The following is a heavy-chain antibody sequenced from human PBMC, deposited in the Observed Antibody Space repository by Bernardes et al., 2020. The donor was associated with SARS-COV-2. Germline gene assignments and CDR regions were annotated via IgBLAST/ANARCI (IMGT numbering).Heavy chain of an antibody. CDR2: ILSNNDKT. D-gene: IGHD3-3*01. CDR1: GFSFGNFA. J-gene: IGHJ4*01. CDR3: SKHSTIFGVVKDY. Sequence: GGSLRLSCAASGFSFGNFAMSWVRQAPGKGLEWVSSILSNNDKTYYGDSVKGRFTVSRDNSKNTLYLQMNSLRAEDTAIYYCSKHSTIFGVVKDY. V-gene: IGHV3-23*01.